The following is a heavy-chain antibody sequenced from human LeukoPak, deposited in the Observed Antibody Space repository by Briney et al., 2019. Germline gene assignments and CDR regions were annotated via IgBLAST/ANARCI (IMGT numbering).Heavy chain of an antibody. CDR1: GFTFSSYA. D-gene: IGHD6-6*01. CDR3: AKLRGPSSSSENNWFDP. J-gene: IGHJ5*02. CDR2: ISTSGGST. Sequence: GGSLRLSCAASGFTFSSYAMTWVRQAPGKGLEWVSAISTSGGSTYYADSVKGRFTISRDNSKNTLYLQMNSLRVEEMAVYYCAKLRGPSSSSENNWFDPWGQGTLVTVSS. V-gene: IGHV3-23*01.